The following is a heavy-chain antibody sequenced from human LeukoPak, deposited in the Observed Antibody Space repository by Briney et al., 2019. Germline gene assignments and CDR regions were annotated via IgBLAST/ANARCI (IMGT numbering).Heavy chain of an antibody. V-gene: IGHV3-23*01. D-gene: IGHD3-22*01. CDR3: ARAPYYYDSSGYEFDY. CDR1: GFTFSFYA. J-gene: IGHJ4*02. CDR2: ISNSGGST. Sequence: GGSLRLSCAASGFTFSFYAMSWVRQAPGKGLEWVSTISNSGGSTYYADSVKGRFTISRDNSKNTLYLQMNSLRAEDTAVYYCARAPYYYDSSGYEFDYWGQGTLVTVSS.